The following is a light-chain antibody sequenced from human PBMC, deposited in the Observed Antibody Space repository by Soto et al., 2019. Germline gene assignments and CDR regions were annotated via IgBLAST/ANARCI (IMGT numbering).Light chain of an antibody. CDR2: SAS. V-gene: IGKV3-20*01. CDR3: HQSGISPLT. J-gene: IGKJ3*01. CDR1: QSLHSNF. Sequence: EIVLTQFPGTLSLSPGERATLSCRASQSLHSNFLVWYQQKPGQAPRLLISSASRRATGIPDRFSGSGSGTDFTLTISRLDPEDSAVYYCHQSGISPLTFGPGTRVDVK.